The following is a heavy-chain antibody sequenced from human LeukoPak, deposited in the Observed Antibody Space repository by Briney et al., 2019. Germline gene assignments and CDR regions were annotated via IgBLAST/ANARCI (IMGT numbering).Heavy chain of an antibody. Sequence: SETLSLTCAVYGGSFSGYYWSWIRQPPGKGLEWIGEINHSGSTNYNPSLKSRVTISVDTSKNQFSLKLSSVTAADTAVYYCARGAVGHDFWSGYYPLEYYFDYWGQGTLVTVSS. J-gene: IGHJ4*02. V-gene: IGHV4-34*01. CDR3: ARGAVGHDFWSGYYPLEYYFDY. CDR2: INHSGST. CDR1: GGSFSGYY. D-gene: IGHD3-3*01.